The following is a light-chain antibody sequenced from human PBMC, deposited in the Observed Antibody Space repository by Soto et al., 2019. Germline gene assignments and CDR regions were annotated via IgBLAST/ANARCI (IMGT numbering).Light chain of an antibody. V-gene: IGKV3-20*01. CDR1: KSVSSSY. Sequence: ELVLTQSPGTLSLSPGERATLSCRASKSVSSSYLAWYQQKPGQAPRLLIYGASSRATGIPDRLSGSGSGTDCTLTISRLEPADFAVYYCQEDGSSPPWTCGQGTKVDIK. CDR3: QEDGSSPPWT. J-gene: IGKJ1*01. CDR2: GAS.